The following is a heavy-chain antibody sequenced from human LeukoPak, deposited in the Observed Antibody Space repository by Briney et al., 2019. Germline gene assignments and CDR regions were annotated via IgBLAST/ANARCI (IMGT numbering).Heavy chain of an antibody. V-gene: IGHV1-24*01. CDR2: FDPEDGET. Sequence: ASVKVSCKVSGYTLTELSMHWVRQAPGKGLEWMRGFDPEDGETIYAQKFQGRVTMTEDTSPDTAYMELSSLRSEDTAVYYCATGGALSQYYYYVDVWGKGTTVTVSS. CDR3: ATGGALSQYYYYVDV. CDR1: GYTLTELS. D-gene: IGHD2/OR15-2a*01. J-gene: IGHJ6*03.